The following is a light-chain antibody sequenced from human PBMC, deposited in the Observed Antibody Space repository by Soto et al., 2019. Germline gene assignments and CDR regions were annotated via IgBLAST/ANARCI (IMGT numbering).Light chain of an antibody. CDR1: QALSNY. CDR3: QQLSRYPLT. Sequence: DIQLTQSPSFLSASVGDRVTITCRASQALSNYLAWYQQKPGKAPDLLIYSASTLQSGVPSRFSGSGCETEFTLTIRALQPEDFATYYCQQLSRYPLTFGGGTKVDIK. J-gene: IGKJ4*01. CDR2: SAS. V-gene: IGKV1-9*01.